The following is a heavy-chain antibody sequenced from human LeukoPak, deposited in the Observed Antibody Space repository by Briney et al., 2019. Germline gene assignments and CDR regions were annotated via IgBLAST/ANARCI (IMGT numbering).Heavy chain of an antibody. CDR3: ATQTGARAY. D-gene: IGHD7-27*01. Sequence: SKTLSLTCAVYGGSFSGYYWSWIRQPPGKGLERIGEINHSGSTNYNPSLKSRVTISVDTSKNQFSLKLSSVTAADTAVYYCATQTGARAYWGQGTLVTVSS. CDR2: INHSGST. CDR1: GGSFSGYY. V-gene: IGHV4-34*01. J-gene: IGHJ4*02.